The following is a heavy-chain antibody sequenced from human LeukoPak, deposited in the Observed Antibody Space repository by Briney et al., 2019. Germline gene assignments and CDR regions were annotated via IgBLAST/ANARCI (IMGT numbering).Heavy chain of an antibody. J-gene: IGHJ4*02. CDR3: ARGGLSGSYYVDY. CDR1: GYTFTGYN. CDR2: ISPNSADT. D-gene: IGHD1-26*01. Sequence: ASVKVSCKASGYTFTGYNMHWVRQAPGQGLEWMGWISPNSADTHYAQKFQGRVTMTGDTSISTAYMGLSRLRSDDTAVYYCARGGLSGSYYVDYWGQGTLVTVSS. V-gene: IGHV1-2*02.